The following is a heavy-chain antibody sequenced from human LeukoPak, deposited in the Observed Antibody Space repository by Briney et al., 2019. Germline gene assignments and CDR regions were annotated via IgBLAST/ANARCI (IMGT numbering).Heavy chain of an antibody. CDR3: ARRSSGSYSSSWFDP. D-gene: IGHD1-26*01. Sequence: GESLKISCKGSGYIFTSYWIGWVRQMPGKGLEWMGILYPGDSDTRYSPSFQGQVTISVDKSISTAYLQWSSLKASDTAMYYCARRSSGSYSSSWFDPWGQGTLVTVSS. V-gene: IGHV5-51*01. CDR2: LYPGDSDT. J-gene: IGHJ5*02. CDR1: GYIFTSYW.